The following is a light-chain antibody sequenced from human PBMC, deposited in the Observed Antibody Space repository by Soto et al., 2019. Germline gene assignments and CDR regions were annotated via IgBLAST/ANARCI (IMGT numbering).Light chain of an antibody. CDR1: SSDIGSYNY. CDR3: SSYADTNNPLYV. V-gene: IGLV2-8*01. J-gene: IGLJ1*01. Sequence: QSVLTQPPSASGSPGQSVTISCTGTSSDIGSYNYVSWYQQHPGKAPRLLIYEVSQRLSGVPDRFSGSKSANTASLTVSGLQPEDEADYYCSSYADTNNPLYVFGTGTKVTVL. CDR2: EVS.